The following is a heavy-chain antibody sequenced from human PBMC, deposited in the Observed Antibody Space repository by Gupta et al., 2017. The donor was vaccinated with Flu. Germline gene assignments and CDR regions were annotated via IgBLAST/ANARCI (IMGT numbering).Heavy chain of an antibody. D-gene: IGHD6-25*01. V-gene: IGHV3-23*01. CDR1: YA. J-gene: IGHJ5*02. Sequence: YAMTWVRQAPGKGLQWVSAISGSGASTYYADAVKGRCTISRDNFKNTLYLQMNSLTAEDTAVYYCAKSTGLAAINWFDPWGQGTLFTFSS. CDR2: ISGSGAST. CDR3: AKSTGLAAINWFDP.